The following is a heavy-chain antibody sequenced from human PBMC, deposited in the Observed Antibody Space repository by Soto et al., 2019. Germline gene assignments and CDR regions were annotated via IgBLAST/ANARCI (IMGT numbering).Heavy chain of an antibody. D-gene: IGHD2-2*01. Sequence: PGGSLRLSCAASEFTFSSYSMNWVRQAPGKGLEWASSISSSSSYIYYADSVKGRFTISRDNAKNSLYLQMNSLRAEDTAVYYCARDTIVVVPARRGSYYYGMDVWGQGTTVTVSS. CDR3: ARDTIVVVPARRGSYYYGMDV. V-gene: IGHV3-21*01. CDR1: EFTFSSYS. J-gene: IGHJ6*02. CDR2: ISSSSSYI.